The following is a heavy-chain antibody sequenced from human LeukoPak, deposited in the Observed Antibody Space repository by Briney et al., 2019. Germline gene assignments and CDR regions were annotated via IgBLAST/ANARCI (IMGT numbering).Heavy chain of an antibody. CDR3: ARDVPYGATTLDY. V-gene: IGHV3-7*01. J-gene: IGHJ4*02. D-gene: IGHD4/OR15-4a*01. CDR1: GFAFSDYW. CDR2: INDGGSDK. Sequence: GGSLRLSCAASGFAFSDYWMTWVRQAPGKGLEWVASINDGGSDKHYVDSVKGRFTISRDNAKNSLDLQMNSLRAEDTAVCFCARDVPYGATTLDYWGQGCLVTVSS.